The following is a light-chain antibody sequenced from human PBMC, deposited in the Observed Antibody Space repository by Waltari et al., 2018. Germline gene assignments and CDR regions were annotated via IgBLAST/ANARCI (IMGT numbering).Light chain of an antibody. Sequence: QSALTQPASVSGSPGQSITISCSGTRSDIGSYNLVSCYQQHPGKAPKLLIYDVTERPSGVSDRFSGSKSGNAASLTISGLQAEDEADYYCSSYAGTSTSVLLGGGTKLTVL. CDR3: SSYAGTSTSVL. V-gene: IGLV2-23*02. J-gene: IGLJ2*01. CDR1: RSDIGSYNL. CDR2: DVT.